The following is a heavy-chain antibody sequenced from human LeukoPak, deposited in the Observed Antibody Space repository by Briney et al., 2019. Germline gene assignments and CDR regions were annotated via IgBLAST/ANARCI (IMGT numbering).Heavy chain of an antibody. V-gene: IGHV3-9*03. CDR3: AKASLYCGGDCYYFDY. D-gene: IGHD2-21*02. CDR1: GFTFDDYA. Sequence: PGRSLRLSCAASGFTFDDYAMHWVRHAPGKGLEWVSGISWNSGSIGYADSVKGRFTISRDNAKNSLYLQMNSLRAEDMALYYCAKASLYCGGDCYYFDYWGQGTLVTVSS. CDR2: ISWNSGSI. J-gene: IGHJ4*02.